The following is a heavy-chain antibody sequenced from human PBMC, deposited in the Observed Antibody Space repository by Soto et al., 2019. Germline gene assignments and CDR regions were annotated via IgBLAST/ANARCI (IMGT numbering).Heavy chain of an antibody. CDR1: GYTFTSSG. D-gene: IGHD3-22*01. Sequence: GASVKVSCKASGYTFTSSGISWVRQAPVQGPEWMGWISGYNGNTNSAQKLQDRVTMTTDTSTSTAYMELRSLRSDDTAVYFCAGAASGHYDSQYFPHWGQGTLVTLSS. CDR2: ISGYNGNT. CDR3: AGAASGHYDSQYFPH. J-gene: IGHJ1*01. V-gene: IGHV1-18*04.